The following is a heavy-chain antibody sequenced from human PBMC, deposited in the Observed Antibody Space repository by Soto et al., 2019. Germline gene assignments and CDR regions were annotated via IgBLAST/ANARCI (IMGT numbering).Heavy chain of an antibody. CDR3: EKDIRSRWTISFQH. V-gene: IGHV3-9*01. CDR2: ISWNSGSI. J-gene: IGHJ1*01. CDR1: GFTFDDYA. Sequence: EVQLVESGGGLVQPGRSLRLSCAASGFTFDDYAMHWVRQAPGKGLEWVSGISWNSGSIGYADSVKGRFTISRDNAKKYLYMQMNSLRAEDTSLYYCEKDIRSRWTISFQHWGQGTLVTVSS. D-gene: IGHD6-13*01.